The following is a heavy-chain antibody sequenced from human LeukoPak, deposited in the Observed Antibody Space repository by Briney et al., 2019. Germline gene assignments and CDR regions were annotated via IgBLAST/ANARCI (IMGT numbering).Heavy chain of an antibody. V-gene: IGHV3-30*02. CDR2: IRYDGSDK. Sequence: PGGSLRLSCAASGFTFSSCGMHWVRQSPGKGLEWVAYIRYDGSDKYYIDSVKGRFTIARDNPKETLYLQMTSLSHDDTAVYFCVKDVGVGASYFDNWGQGTVVAVSS. D-gene: IGHD1-26*01. J-gene: IGHJ4*02. CDR3: VKDVGVGASYFDN. CDR1: GFTFSSCG.